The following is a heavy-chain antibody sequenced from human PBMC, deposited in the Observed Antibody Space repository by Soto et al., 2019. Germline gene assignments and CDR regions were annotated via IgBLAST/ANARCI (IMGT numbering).Heavy chain of an antibody. CDR1: GGTFSSYT. V-gene: IGHV1-69*02. Sequence: QVQLVQSGAEVKKPGSSVKVSCKASGGTFSSYTISWVRQAPGQGLEWMGRIIPILGIANYAQKFQGRVTITADKSTSTAYMELSSLRPEDPDVYYGAQNDYGDYGWLDPWGQGTLVTVSS. CDR3: AQNDYGDYGWLDP. CDR2: IIPILGIA. J-gene: IGHJ5*02. D-gene: IGHD4-17*01.